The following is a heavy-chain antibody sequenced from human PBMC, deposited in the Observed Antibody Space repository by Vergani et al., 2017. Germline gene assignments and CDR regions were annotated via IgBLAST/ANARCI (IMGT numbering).Heavy chain of an antibody. Sequence: EVQLVESGGGLVQPGGSLRLSCSASGFTFSSYAMHWVRQAPGKGPEYVSAISSNGGGTYYADSVKGRFAISRDNSKNTLYLQMSSLRPEDTAVYYCVKVGQQLLLWGQGTLVTVSS. CDR2: ISSNGGGT. J-gene: IGHJ4*02. CDR3: VKVGQQLLL. D-gene: IGHD6-13*01. CDR1: GFTFSSYA. V-gene: IGHV3-64D*06.